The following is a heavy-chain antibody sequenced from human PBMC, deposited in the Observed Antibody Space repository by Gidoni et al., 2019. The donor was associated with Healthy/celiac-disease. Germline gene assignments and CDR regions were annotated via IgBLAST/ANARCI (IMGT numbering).Heavy chain of an antibody. D-gene: IGHD3-10*01. CDR2: ISGSGGST. J-gene: IGHJ6*02. V-gene: IGHV3-23*01. CDR1: GFSFSSSA. CDR3: AKSFGELLYGYYGMDV. Sequence: EVQLLESGGGLVQPGGSLRLPRAASGFSFSSSAMSWVRQAPGKRLEWVSAISGSGGSTYYADSVKGRFTISRDNSKNTLYLQMNSLRAEDTAVYYCAKSFGELLYGYYGMDVWGQGTTVTVSS.